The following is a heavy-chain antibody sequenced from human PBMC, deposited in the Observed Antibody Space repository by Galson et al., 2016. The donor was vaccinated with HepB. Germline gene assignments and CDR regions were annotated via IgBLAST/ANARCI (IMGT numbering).Heavy chain of an antibody. Sequence: SLRLSCAASGFAFGGRDMHWVRQGSGGGLEWVSGIGPTGDTYHSDSVKGRFTISRENADNSLYLQMHSRRAEDTAVYFCARGVRHSWNEWGIDYWGQGILVIVSS. CDR1: GFAFGGRD. CDR2: IGPTGDT. D-gene: IGHD3-3*02. CDR3: ARGVRHSWNEWGIDY. J-gene: IGHJ4*02. V-gene: IGHV3-13*04.